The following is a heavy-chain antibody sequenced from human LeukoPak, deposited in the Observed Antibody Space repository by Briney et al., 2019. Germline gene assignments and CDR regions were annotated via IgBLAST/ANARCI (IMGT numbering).Heavy chain of an antibody. CDR3: ARDGNWNALQFDY. Sequence: ASVKVSCKASGYTFTDYYLHWVRQAPGQGLEWMGWINPNSGGTNYAQKFQGGVTMTRDTSITTAYMELSRLRSDDRAVYYCARDGNWNALQFDYWGQGTLVTVSS. CDR2: INPNSGGT. D-gene: IGHD1-1*01. J-gene: IGHJ4*02. V-gene: IGHV1-2*02. CDR1: GYTFTDYY.